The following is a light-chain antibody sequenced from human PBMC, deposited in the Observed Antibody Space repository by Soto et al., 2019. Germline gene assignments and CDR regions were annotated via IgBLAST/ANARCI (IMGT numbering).Light chain of an antibody. CDR1: QNIDNSF. Sequence: EIVLTQSPGTLSLSPGERATLSCRASQNIDNSFFDWYQQKPGHAPRFLIYVASTSATGIPARFSASGSGTDFTLSISSVEPEDFAVYYCQQYGTTPWTFGQGTKVEIK. V-gene: IGKV3-20*01. CDR3: QQYGTTPWT. J-gene: IGKJ1*01. CDR2: VAS.